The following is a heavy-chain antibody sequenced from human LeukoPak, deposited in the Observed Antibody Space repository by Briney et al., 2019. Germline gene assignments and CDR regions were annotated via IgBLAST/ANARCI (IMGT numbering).Heavy chain of an antibody. Sequence: ASVKVSCKASGYTFTGYYMHWVRQAPGQGLEWMGWINPNSGGTNYAQKFQGRVTMTRDTSISTAYMELSRLRSDDTAVYYCARDRRGYYKNWFDPWGQGTLVTVSS. D-gene: IGHD1-26*01. V-gene: IGHV1-2*02. CDR1: GYTFTGYY. CDR2: INPNSGGT. CDR3: ARDRRGYYKNWFDP. J-gene: IGHJ5*02.